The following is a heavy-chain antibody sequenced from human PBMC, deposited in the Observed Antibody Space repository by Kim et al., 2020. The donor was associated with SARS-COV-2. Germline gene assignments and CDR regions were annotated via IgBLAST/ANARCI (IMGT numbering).Heavy chain of an antibody. D-gene: IGHD3-22*01. V-gene: IGHV4-39*01. J-gene: IGHJ5*02. CDR3: ARRDDSSGYYYVGWFDP. CDR2: IYYSGST. CDR1: GGSISSSSYY. Sequence: SETLSLTCTVSGGSISSSSYYWGWIRQPPGKGLEWIGSIYYSGSTYYNPSLKSRVTISVDTSKNQFSLKLSSVTAADTAVYYCARRDDSSGYYYVGWFDPWGQGTLVTVSS.